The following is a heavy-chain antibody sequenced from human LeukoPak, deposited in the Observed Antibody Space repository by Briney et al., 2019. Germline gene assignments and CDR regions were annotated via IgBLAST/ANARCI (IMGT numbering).Heavy chain of an antibody. CDR2: IYTSGST. D-gene: IGHD3-16*01. J-gene: IGHJ4*02. CDR3: ARETIDGREDYVWGNVDY. Sequence: KTPETLSLTCTVSGGSISSYYWSWIRQPAGKGLEWIGRIYTSGSTNYNPSLKSRVTMSVDTSKNQFSLKLSSVTAADTAVYYCARETIDGREDYVWGNVDYWGQGTLVTVSS. V-gene: IGHV4-4*07. CDR1: GGSISSYY.